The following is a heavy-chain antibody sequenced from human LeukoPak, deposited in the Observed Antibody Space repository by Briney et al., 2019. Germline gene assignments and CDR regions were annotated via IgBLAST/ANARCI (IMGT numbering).Heavy chain of an antibody. V-gene: IGHV3-33*01. D-gene: IGHD3-10*01. J-gene: IGHJ3*02. Sequence: GRSLRLSCAGSGFTFSHYGMHWVRQAPGKGLEWVAVIWYDGSHKYYAASVKGRFTISRDHSKNTLDLQMNSLRAEDTAVYYCARDVPDSGNYYPDAFDIRGQGTTVTVSS. CDR2: IWYDGSHK. CDR3: ARDVPDSGNYYPDAFDI. CDR1: GFTFSHYG.